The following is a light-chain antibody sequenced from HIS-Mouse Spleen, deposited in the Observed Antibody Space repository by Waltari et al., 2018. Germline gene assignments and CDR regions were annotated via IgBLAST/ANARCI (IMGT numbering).Light chain of an antibody. CDR1: NIGSKS. Sequence: SYVLTQPPSVSVAPGQTARITCGGNNIGSKSVHWYQQKPGQAPVLVVYDDSDRPSGMPGRLSGANSGNTATLTISRVEAGDEADYYCQVWDSSSDHVVFGGGTKLTVL. J-gene: IGLJ2*01. V-gene: IGLV3-21*02. CDR3: QVWDSSSDHVV. CDR2: DDS.